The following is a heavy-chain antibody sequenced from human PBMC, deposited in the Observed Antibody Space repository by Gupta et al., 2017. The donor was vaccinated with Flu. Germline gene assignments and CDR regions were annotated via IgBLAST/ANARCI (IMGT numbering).Heavy chain of an antibody. Sequence: YAMHWVRQVTGKGLEGGAGISWNSGSIGYADSGKGRLTISRDKAKNSRYLQMNSMRAEDTAVYYCAKGGLDSGNDHDAIDMGGQGTMVTVSS. CDR1: YA. CDR3: AKGGLDSGNDHDAIDM. D-gene: IGHD5-12*01. CDR2: ISWNSGSI. V-gene: IGHV3-9*01. J-gene: IGHJ3*02.